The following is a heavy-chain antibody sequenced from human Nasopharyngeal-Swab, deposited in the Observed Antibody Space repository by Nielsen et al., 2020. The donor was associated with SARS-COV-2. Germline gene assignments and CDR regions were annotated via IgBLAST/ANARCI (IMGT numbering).Heavy chain of an antibody. CDR3: ARGGEGYDFWSGYLPYYYYGMDV. J-gene: IGHJ6*02. CDR2: IGTAGDT. Sequence: GESLKISCAASGFTFSSYDMHWVRHATGKGLDWVSAIGTAGDTYYPGSVKGRFTISRENAKNSLYLQMNSLRAGDTAVYYCARGGEGYDFWSGYLPYYYYGMDVWGQGTKVTVYS. V-gene: IGHV3-13*01. CDR1: GFTFSSYD. D-gene: IGHD3-3*01.